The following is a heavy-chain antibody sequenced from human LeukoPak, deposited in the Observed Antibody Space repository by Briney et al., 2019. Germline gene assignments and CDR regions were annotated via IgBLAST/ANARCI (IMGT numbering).Heavy chain of an antibody. V-gene: IGHV3-48*02. CDR3: ARELAL. CDR2: IDSRSGSI. J-gene: IGHJ4*02. CDR1: GFAFSSYS. Sequence: GGSLRLSCAASGFAFSSYSLNWVRQAPGKGLEWVSYIDSRSGSIYYADSVKGRFTISRDNVKNSLFLQMNSLRDEDTAVYFCARELALWGQGTLVTVSS.